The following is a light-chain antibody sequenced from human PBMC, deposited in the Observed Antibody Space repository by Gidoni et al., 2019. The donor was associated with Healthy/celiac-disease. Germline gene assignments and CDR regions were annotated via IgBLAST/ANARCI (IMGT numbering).Light chain of an antibody. CDR3: QEYGSSPLFT. CDR2: GAS. CDR1: QCVSSSY. V-gene: IGKV3-20*01. J-gene: IGKJ3*01. Sequence: IVLTQSPGTLSLSPGERATLSCRASQCVSSSYLAWYQQKPGQAPRLLIYGASSRATGIPDRFSGSVSGTDFTLTISRLEPEDFAVYYCQEYGSSPLFTFGPGTKVDIK.